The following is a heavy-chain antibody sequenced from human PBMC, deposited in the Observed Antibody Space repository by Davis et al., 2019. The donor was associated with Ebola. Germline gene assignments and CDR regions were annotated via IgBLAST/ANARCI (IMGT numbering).Heavy chain of an antibody. D-gene: IGHD2-8*02. Sequence: SETLSLTCTVSGGSFSSGSYYWSWSRQPPVKGLEWIGEINHSGSTNYNPSLKSRVTISVDTSKNQFSLKLSSVTAADTAVYYCAGLGYCTGGVYLWYYYGMDVWGQGPTVTVSS. CDR2: INHSGST. CDR3: AGLGYCTGGVYLWYYYGMDV. V-gene: IGHV4-61*01. J-gene: IGHJ6*02. CDR1: GGSFSSGSYY.